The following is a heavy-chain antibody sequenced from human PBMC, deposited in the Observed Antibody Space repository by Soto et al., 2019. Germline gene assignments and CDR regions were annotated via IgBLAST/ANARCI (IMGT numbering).Heavy chain of an antibody. Sequence: GESRRLSWAASGFTSSSYGMHWVRQAPGKGLEWVALIWYDGSNKNYADSVKGRFTISRDDSKNTLYLQMNSLRAEDTAVYYCPRDAYLGSGSYAYWGQGTLVTVSS. V-gene: IGHV3-33*01. J-gene: IGHJ4*02. CDR1: GFTSSSYG. CDR3: PRDAYLGSGSYAY. D-gene: IGHD3-10*01. CDR2: IWYDGSNK.